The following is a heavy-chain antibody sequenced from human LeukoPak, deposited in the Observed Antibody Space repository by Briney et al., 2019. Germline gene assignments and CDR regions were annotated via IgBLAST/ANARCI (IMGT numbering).Heavy chain of an antibody. V-gene: IGHV1-8*01. CDR3: ARGNHYYDSSGTDY. J-gene: IGHJ4*02. D-gene: IGHD3-22*01. Sequence: ASVKVSCKASRYTFTSYDINWVRQATGQGLEWMGWMNPNSGNTGYAQKLQGRVTMTRNTSISTAYMELSSLRSEDTAVYYCARGNHYYDSSGTDYWGQGTLVTVSS. CDR1: RYTFTSYD. CDR2: MNPNSGNT.